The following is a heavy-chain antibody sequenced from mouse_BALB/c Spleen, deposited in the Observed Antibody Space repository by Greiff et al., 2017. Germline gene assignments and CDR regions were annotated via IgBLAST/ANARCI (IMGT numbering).Heavy chain of an antibody. CDR1: GYAFTNYL. CDR3: ARGTGPYYFDY. V-gene: IGHV1-54*01. CDR2: INPGSGGT. D-gene: IGHD3-3*01. Sequence: QVQLQQSGAELVRPGTSVKVSCKASGYAFTNYLIEWVKQRPGQGLEWIGVINPGSGGTNYNEKFKGKATLTADKSSSTAYMQLSSLTSDDSAVYFCARGTGPYYFDYWGQGTTLTVSS. J-gene: IGHJ2*01.